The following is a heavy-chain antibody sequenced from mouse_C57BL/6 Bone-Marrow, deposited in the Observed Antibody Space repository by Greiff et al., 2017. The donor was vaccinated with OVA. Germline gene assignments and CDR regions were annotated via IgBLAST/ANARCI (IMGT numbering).Heavy chain of an antibody. Sequence: VQLQQPGAELVKPGASVKLSCKASGYTFTSYWMHWVKQRPGQGLEWIGMIHPNSGSTNYNEKFKSKATLTVDKSSSTAYMQLSSLTSEDAAVYDCARGDITTVVATPFAYWGQGTLVTVSA. CDR1: GYTFTSYW. J-gene: IGHJ3*01. CDR3: ARGDITTVVATPFAY. CDR2: IHPNSGST. V-gene: IGHV1-64*01. D-gene: IGHD1-1*01.